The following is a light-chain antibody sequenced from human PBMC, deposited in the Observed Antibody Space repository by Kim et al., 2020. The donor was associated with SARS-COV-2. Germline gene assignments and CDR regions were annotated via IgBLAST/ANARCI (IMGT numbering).Light chain of an antibody. J-gene: IGLJ2*01. Sequence: PGKTARITCGGNNIGSKSVHWYQQKPGQAPVLVIYYDSDRPSGIPERFSGSNSGNTATLTISRVKAGDEADYYCQVWDSSSDHRVVFGGGTQLTVL. V-gene: IGLV3-21*04. CDR3: QVWDSSSDHRVV. CDR2: YDS. CDR1: NIGSKS.